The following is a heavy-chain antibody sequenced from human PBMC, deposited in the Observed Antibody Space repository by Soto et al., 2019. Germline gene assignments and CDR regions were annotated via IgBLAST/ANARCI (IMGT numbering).Heavy chain of an antibody. V-gene: IGHV1-69*13. CDR3: ARGRITIFGVVRRGYYYYGMDV. D-gene: IGHD3-3*01. CDR1: GGSFSSYA. Sequence: GASVKVSCKXSGGSFSSYAISWVRQAPGQGLEWMGGIIPIFGTANYAQKFQGRVTITADESTSTAYMELSSLRSEDTAVYYCARGRITIFGVVRRGYYYYGMDVWGQGTTVTVSS. J-gene: IGHJ6*02. CDR2: IIPIFGTA.